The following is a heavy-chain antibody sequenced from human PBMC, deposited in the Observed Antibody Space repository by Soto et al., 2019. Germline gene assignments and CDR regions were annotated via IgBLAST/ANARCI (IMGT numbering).Heavy chain of an antibody. CDR1: GFTFSSYA. J-gene: IGHJ4*02. D-gene: IGHD3-10*01. V-gene: IGHV3-23*01. CDR3: ASRVTGDY. CDR2: ISGSGGST. Sequence: EVQLLESGGGLVQPGGSLRLSCAASGFTFSSYAMSWVRQAPGKGLEWVSAISGSGGSTYYADSVKGRFTISRDNSKNTLYMKMNSPRAEDTAVYYCASRVTGDYWGQGTLVTVSS.